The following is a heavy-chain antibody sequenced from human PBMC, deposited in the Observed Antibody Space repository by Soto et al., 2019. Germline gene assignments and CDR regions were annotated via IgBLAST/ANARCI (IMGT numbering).Heavy chain of an antibody. Sequence: SVKVSCKASGGTFSSYAISWVRQAPGQGLEWMGGIIPIFGTANYAQKFQGRVTITADESTSTAYMELSSLRSEDTAVYYCASPHLQYYYDSSGYYYQYWGQGTLVTVSS. CDR3: ASPHLQYYYDSSGYYYQY. CDR1: GGTFSSYA. CDR2: IIPIFGTA. V-gene: IGHV1-69*13. D-gene: IGHD3-22*01. J-gene: IGHJ4*02.